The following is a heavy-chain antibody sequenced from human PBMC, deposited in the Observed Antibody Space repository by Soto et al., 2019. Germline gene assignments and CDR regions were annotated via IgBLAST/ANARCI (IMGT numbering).Heavy chain of an antibody. V-gene: IGHV3-53*05. CDR1: GFTVSNNY. D-gene: IGHD2-15*01. CDR3: ARKTDSGGNGGF. J-gene: IGHJ4*02. CDR2: IYSHGDT. Sequence: EVRLVGTGGDLIQPGGSLRLACAVSGFTVSNNYMYWVRQPPGKGLAWVSLIYSHGDTRYADSVRGRCTVSRDNSKNTLYLQMNSLRSEDPAVYYCARKTDSGGNGGFWGQGTLVTVSS.